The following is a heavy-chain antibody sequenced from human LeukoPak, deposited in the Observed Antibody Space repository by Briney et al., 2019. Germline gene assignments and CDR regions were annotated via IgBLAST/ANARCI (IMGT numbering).Heavy chain of an antibody. CDR1: GFTFSSYG. Sequence: GRSLRLSCAASGFTFSSYGLHWVRQAPGKGLEWVAVISYDGSNKYYADSVKGLFTISRDISKNTLYLQMNSLRAEDTAVYYCAKKREPGLAGYGGFEYWGQGTPVTVSS. J-gene: IGHJ4*02. CDR3: AKKREPGLAGYGGFEY. CDR2: ISYDGSNK. D-gene: IGHD3-9*01. V-gene: IGHV3-30*18.